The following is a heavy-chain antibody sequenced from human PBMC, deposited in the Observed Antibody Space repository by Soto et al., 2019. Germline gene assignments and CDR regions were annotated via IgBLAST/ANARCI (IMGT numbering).Heavy chain of an antibody. CDR3: ARAVNILRYFDWLFYY. D-gene: IGHD3-9*01. V-gene: IGHV3-74*01. J-gene: IGHJ4*02. Sequence: GGSLRLSCAASGFTVSSYWMHWVRQAPGKGLVWVSRINSDGSSTSYADSVKGRFTISRDNAKNTLYLQMNSLRAEDTAVYYCARAVNILRYFDWLFYYWGQGTLVTVSS. CDR2: INSDGSST. CDR1: GFTVSSYW.